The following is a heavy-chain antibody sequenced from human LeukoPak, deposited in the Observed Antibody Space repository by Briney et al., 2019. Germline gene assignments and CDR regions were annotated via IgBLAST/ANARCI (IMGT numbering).Heavy chain of an antibody. CDR2: IKEDGSEK. Sequence: PGGSLRLSCAASGFTFSSYWMSWVRQAPGKGLEWVANIKEDGSEKYYVDSVEGRFTISRDNAKNSLYLQMNSLRAEETAVYYCARDRWGYSYGGDWGQGTLVTVSS. V-gene: IGHV3-7*01. D-gene: IGHD5-18*01. CDR1: GFTFSSYW. CDR3: ARDRWGYSYGGD. J-gene: IGHJ4*02.